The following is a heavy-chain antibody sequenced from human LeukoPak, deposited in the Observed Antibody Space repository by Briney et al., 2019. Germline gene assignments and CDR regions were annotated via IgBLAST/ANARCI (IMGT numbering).Heavy chain of an antibody. J-gene: IGHJ4*02. Sequence: GGSLRLSCAASGFAFSSYSMNWGRQAPGKGLEWVSAISGSGGSTYYADSVKGRFTISRDNSKNTLYLQMNSLRAEDTAVYYCAKDFEFGEYYFDYWGQGTLVTVSS. V-gene: IGHV3-23*01. D-gene: IGHD3-10*01. CDR2: ISGSGGST. CDR3: AKDFEFGEYYFDY. CDR1: GFAFSSYS.